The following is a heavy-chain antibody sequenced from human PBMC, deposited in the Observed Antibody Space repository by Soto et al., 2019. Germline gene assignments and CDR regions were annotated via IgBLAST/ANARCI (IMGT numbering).Heavy chain of an antibody. D-gene: IGHD3-3*01. CDR2: ISYDGSNK. J-gene: IGHJ3*01. CDR1: GFTFSSYT. Sequence: GGSLRLSCAASGFTFSSYTLHWVRQAPGKGLEWVALISYDGSNKYYADSVKGRFTISRDNSKNTLYLQMNSLRPEDTALFYCARGPYDFWSGYIADAFDVWGQGTMVTVSS. V-gene: IGHV3-30-3*01. CDR3: ARGPYDFWSGYIADAFDV.